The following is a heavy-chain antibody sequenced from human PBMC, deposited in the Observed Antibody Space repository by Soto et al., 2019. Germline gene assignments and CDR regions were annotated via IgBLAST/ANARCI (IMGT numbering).Heavy chain of an antibody. Sequence: ASVKVSCKASGGTFSSYAISWVRQAPGQGLEWMGGIIPIFGTANYAQKFQGRVTITADESTSTAYMELSSLRSEDTAVYYCARANLWGGGGDCPPVSCYYSGMDVWGQGTTVTSP. CDR2: IIPIFGTA. J-gene: IGHJ6*02. D-gene: IGHD2-21*02. CDR1: GGTFSSYA. V-gene: IGHV1-69*13. CDR3: ARANLWGGGGDCPPVSCYYSGMDV.